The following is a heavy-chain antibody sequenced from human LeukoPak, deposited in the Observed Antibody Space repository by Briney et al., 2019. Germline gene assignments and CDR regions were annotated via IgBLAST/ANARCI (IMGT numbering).Heavy chain of an antibody. J-gene: IGHJ2*01. CDR2: IKQDGSEK. V-gene: IGHV3-7*01. D-gene: IGHD2-15*01. CDR1: GFTFSSYW. CDR3: ARAVANFWSGYFDL. Sequence: PGGSLRLSCAASGFTFSSYWMSWVRQAPGKGLEWVANIKQDGSEKYYVDSVKGRFTISRDNARNSLYLQMNSLRAEDTAVYYCARAVANFWSGYFDLWGRGTLVTVSS.